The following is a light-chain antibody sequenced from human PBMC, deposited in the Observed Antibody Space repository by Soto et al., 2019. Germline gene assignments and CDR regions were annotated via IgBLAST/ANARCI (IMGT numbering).Light chain of an antibody. CDR1: GGHNTYT. V-gene: IGLV4-69*01. CDR3: QTWGTGIQV. Sequence: QPVLTQSPSASASLGASVKLTCTLSGGHNTYTIAWHQLQPEKGPRYLMRLDSDGSHSKGDGIPDRFSGSSSGAERYLIISSLQSDDEADYYCQTWGTGIQVFGGGTKVTVL. CDR2: LDSDGSH. J-gene: IGLJ3*02.